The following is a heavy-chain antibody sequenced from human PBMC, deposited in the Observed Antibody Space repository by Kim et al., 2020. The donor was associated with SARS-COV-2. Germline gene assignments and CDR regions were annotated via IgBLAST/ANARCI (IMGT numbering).Heavy chain of an antibody. CDR3: TTISEKAAAAGLDY. CDR2: IKSKTDGGTT. V-gene: IGHV3-15*01. CDR1: GFTFSNAW. D-gene: IGHD6-13*01. J-gene: IGHJ4*02. Sequence: GGSLRLSCAASGFTFSNAWMSWVRQAPGKGLEWVGRIKSKTDGGTTDYAAPVKGRFTISRDDSKNTLYLQMNSLKTEDTAVYYCTTISEKAAAAGLDYWGQGTLVTVSS.